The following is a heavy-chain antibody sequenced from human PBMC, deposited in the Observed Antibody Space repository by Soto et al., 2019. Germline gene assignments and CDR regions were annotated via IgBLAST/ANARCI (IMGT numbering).Heavy chain of an antibody. CDR1: GDNVSSNSAA. J-gene: IGHJ4*02. Sequence: PSQTLSLTCAISGDNVSSNSAAWNWIRHSPSRGLEWLGRTYYRSKWNTDYAVSVNSRITISPDTSKNQFSLQLKSVTPEDTGVYYCARDYYESGGYFDCWGQGNLVTVSS. D-gene: IGHD3-22*01. CDR2: TYYRSKWNT. V-gene: IGHV6-1*01. CDR3: ARDYYESGGYFDC.